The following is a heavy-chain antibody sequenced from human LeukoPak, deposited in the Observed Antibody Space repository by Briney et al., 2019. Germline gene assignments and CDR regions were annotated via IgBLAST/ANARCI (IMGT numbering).Heavy chain of an antibody. J-gene: IGHJ4*02. D-gene: IGHD1-26*01. Sequence: GGSLRLSCATSGFTFTNGWMSWVRQAPGKGLEWVGRIKSKTDGGTTDYAAPVKGRFTISRDDSKNTLYPQMSSLKTEDTAVYYCTTDLDSGSYEVRYFDYWGQGTLVTVSS. CDR3: TTDLDSGSYEVRYFDY. V-gene: IGHV3-15*01. CDR2: IKSKTDGGTT. CDR1: GFTFTNGW.